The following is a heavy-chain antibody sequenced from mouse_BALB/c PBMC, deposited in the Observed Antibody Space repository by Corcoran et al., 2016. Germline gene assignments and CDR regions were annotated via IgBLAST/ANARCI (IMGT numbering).Heavy chain of an antibody. V-gene: IGHV1S136*01. CDR1: GYTFTSYV. CDR3: ASDYDGYCDVDV. Sequence: EVQLQQSGPELVKPGASVKMSCKASGYTFTSYVMHWVKQKPGQGLEWIGYINPYNDGTKYNEKFKGQATLTSDKSSSTAYMELSSLTSEDSAVYYCASDYDGYCDVDVWGAGTTVTVSS. J-gene: IGHJ1*01. CDR2: INPYNDGT. D-gene: IGHD2-4*01.